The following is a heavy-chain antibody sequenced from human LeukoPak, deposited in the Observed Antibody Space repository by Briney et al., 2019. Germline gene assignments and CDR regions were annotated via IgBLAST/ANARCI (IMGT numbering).Heavy chain of an antibody. CDR2: VYYGRTT. V-gene: IGHV4-39*01. CDR3: VRHDGRGGATMGAFDS. D-gene: IGHD5-12*01. CDR1: AGSFISSSHH. Sequence: SATLSLTCTVSAGSFISSSHHWGWIRQSPGKGLEWIGSVYYGRTTYYNPSLDGRVTVSLDTSANQFSLQLNSVTAADTAVYYCVRHDGRGGATMGAFDSWGQGSLVTVSS. J-gene: IGHJ5*01.